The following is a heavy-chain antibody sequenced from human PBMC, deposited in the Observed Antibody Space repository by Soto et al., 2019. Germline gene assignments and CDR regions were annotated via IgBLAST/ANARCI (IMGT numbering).Heavy chain of an antibody. V-gene: IGHV1-8*01. CDR2: MNPDNGKT. J-gene: IGHJ4*02. D-gene: IGHD2-2*01. CDR3: ARPLCSSTRCGPYFFDS. Sequence: QVQLVQSGAEVKKPGASVKVSCKASGYTFTSNDINWVRQAPGQGPEWMGWMNPDNGKTGFAQKFQGRITMTRNTSISTAYMELSSLRSDDTAVYFCARPLCSSTRCGPYFFDSWGQGNLVTVSS. CDR1: GYTFTSND.